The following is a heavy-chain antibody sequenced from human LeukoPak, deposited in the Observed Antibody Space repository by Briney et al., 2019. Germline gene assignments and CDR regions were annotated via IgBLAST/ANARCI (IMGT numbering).Heavy chain of an antibody. CDR2: TNSGGTST. Sequence: GGSLRLSCATSGFPFSDFSMSWVRQAPGKGLEWISTTNSGGTSTYYAVSVKGRFTISRDNSKNTLYLQMRSLRVEATAVYYCAKQSYARSLGEGGPGTLVSVFS. CDR1: GFPFSDFS. J-gene: IGHJ4*02. V-gene: IGHV3-23*01. CDR3: AKQSYARSLGE. D-gene: IGHD2-8*01.